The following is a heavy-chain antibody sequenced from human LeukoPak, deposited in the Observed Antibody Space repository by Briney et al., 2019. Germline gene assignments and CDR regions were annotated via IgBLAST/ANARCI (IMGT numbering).Heavy chain of an antibody. J-gene: IGHJ4*02. CDR1: GFTFSSYA. Sequence: PGGSLRLSCAASGFTFSSYAMSWVRQAPGKGLEWVANIKQDGSEKYYVDSVKGRFTISRDNAKNSLYLQMNSLRAEDTAVYYCARVVGGSGSYTVDYWGQGILVTVSS. CDR3: ARVVGGSGSYTVDY. V-gene: IGHV3-7*01. D-gene: IGHD3-10*01. CDR2: IKQDGSEK.